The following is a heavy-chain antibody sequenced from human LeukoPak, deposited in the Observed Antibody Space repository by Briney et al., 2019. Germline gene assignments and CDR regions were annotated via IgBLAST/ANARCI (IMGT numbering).Heavy chain of an antibody. CDR1: GFTFSSYG. Sequence: GGSLRLSCAASGFTFSSYGMHWVRQAPGKGLEWVAFIRYDGSNKYYADSVKGRFTISRDNSKNTLYLQMNSLRAEDTAVYYCARGFMITFGGVIGPFDYWGQGTLVTVSS. V-gene: IGHV3-30*02. CDR2: IRYDGSNK. CDR3: ARGFMITFGGVIGPFDY. J-gene: IGHJ4*02. D-gene: IGHD3-16*02.